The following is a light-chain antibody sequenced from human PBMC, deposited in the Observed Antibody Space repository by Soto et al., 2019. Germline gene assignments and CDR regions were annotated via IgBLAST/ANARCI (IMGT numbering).Light chain of an antibody. J-gene: IGLJ2*01. CDR3: AAWDDSLSGVV. Sequence: VLTQPPSASGTPGQRVTISCSGSSSNIGSNYVFWYQHLPGTAPKLLIYRNNQRPSGVPDRFSGSKSGTSASLAISGLRSEDETDYYCAAWDDSLSGVVFGGGTQLTVL. CDR1: SSNIGSNY. CDR2: RNN. V-gene: IGLV1-47*01.